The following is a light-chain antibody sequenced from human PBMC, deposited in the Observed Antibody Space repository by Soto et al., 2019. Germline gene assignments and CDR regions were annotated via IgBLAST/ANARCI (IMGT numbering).Light chain of an antibody. CDR3: QQSYSTPPEYT. CDR2: AAS. J-gene: IGKJ2*01. V-gene: IGKV1-39*01. CDR1: QSINTY. Sequence: DIQMTQSPSSLSESVGDRVTITCRAGQSINTYLNCYQQKPGKAPNLLIYAASNLQSGVPSRFSGSGSGTHFTLTIDSLQPGDSATYFCQQSYSTPPEYTFGQGTKLEIK.